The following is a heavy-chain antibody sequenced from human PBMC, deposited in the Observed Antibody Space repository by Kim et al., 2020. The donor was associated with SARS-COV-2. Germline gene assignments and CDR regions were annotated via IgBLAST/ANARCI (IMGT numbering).Heavy chain of an antibody. CDR3: ARVDWGKYDY. V-gene: IGHV3-7*01. J-gene: IGHJ4*02. CDR2: INQDGSEK. Sequence: GGSLRLSCAASGFSFTPYWMSWIRQAPGKGLEWVSNINQDGSEKYYGDSVKGRFTISRDNAKNLVYLQMSSLRADDTAVYYCARVDWGKYDYWGQGTLVTVSS. D-gene: IGHD3-16*01. CDR1: GFSFTPYW.